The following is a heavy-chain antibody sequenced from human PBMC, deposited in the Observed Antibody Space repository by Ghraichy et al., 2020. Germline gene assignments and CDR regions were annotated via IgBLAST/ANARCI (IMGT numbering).Heavy chain of an antibody. Sequence: GESLNISCGASGFTFSGSAMHWVRQASGKGLEWVVRIRGKADNYATAYAASVKGRFTVSRDDSKNTAYLQMNSLKTEDTAVYYCTRLAADYGTSGFDYWGQGTLVTVSS. CDR1: GFTFSGSA. CDR3: TRLAADYGTSGFDY. J-gene: IGHJ4*02. V-gene: IGHV3-73*01. D-gene: IGHD4-17*01. CDR2: IRGKADNYAT.